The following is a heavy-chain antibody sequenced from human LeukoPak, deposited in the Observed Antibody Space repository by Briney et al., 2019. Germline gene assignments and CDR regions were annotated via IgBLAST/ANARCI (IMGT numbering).Heavy chain of an antibody. J-gene: IGHJ4*02. CDR1: GYSISSGYY. Sequence: PSETLSLTCAVSGYSISSGYYWGWIRQPPGKGLEWIGSIYHSGSTYYNPSLKSRVTISVDTSKNQFSLKLSSVTAADTAVYYCAREEGGTPVDYWGQGTLVTVSP. V-gene: IGHV4-38-2*02. D-gene: IGHD3-16*01. CDR3: AREEGGTPVDY. CDR2: IYHSGST.